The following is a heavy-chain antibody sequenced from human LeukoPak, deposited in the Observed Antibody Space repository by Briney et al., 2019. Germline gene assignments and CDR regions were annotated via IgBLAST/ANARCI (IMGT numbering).Heavy chain of an antibody. CDR2: IWYDGSNK. V-gene: IGHV3-33*01. CDR3: ASSHGVTGTSEFDY. Sequence: PGGSLRLSCAASGFTFSSYGMHWVRQAPGKGLEGVAVIWYDGSNKYYADSVKGRFTISRDNSKNTLYLQMNSLRAEDTAVYYCASSHGVTGTSEFDYWGQGTLVTVSS. J-gene: IGHJ4*02. CDR1: GFTFSSYG. D-gene: IGHD1-20*01.